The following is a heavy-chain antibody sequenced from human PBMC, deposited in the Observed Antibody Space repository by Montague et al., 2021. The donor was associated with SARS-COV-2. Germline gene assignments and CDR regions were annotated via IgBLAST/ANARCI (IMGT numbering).Heavy chain of an antibody. J-gene: IGHJ6*02. CDR2: ISHGGGT. V-gene: IGHV4-34*01. Sequence: SETLSLTCDVYGGSFSSYWGWIRQPPGRGLEWVGQISHGGGTNYNPSLKSRVTISVDTSKSQVSLKLSSVTAADTAVYYCASHCGGGRCYFGMDVWGQGTTVTVSS. D-gene: IGHD2-15*01. CDR3: ASHCGGGRCYFGMDV. CDR1: GGSFSSY.